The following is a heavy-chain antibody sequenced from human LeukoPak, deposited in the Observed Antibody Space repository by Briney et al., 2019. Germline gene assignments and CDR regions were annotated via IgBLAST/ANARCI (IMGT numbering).Heavy chain of an antibody. CDR2: ISRNSGSI. Sequence: GRSLRLSCAASGFTFDDYAMHWVRQAPGKGLEWVSGISRNSGSIGYADSVKGRFTISRDNAKNSLYLQMNSLRAEDTALYYCAIDGERWLQSFDYWGQGTLVTVSS. D-gene: IGHD5-24*01. CDR3: AIDGERWLQSFDY. CDR1: GFTFDDYA. J-gene: IGHJ4*02. V-gene: IGHV3-9*01.